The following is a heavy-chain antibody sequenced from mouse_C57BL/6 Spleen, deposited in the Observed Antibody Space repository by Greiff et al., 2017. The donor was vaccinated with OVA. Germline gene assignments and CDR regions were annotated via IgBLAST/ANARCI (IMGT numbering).Heavy chain of an antibody. CDR3: ARANYSNTGFAY. D-gene: IGHD2-5*01. J-gene: IGHJ3*01. V-gene: IGHV5-4*03. CDR1: GFTFSSYA. CDR2: ISDGGSYT. Sequence: EVKLVESGGGLVKPGGSLKLSCAASGFTFSSYAMSWVRQTPEKRLEWVATISDGGSYTYYPDNVKGRFTISRDNAKNNLYLQMSHLKSEDTAMYYCARANYSNTGFAYWGQGTLVTVSA.